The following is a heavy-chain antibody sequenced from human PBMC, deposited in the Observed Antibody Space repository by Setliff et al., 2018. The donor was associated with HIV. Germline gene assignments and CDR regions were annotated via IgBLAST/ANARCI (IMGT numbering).Heavy chain of an antibody. CDR3: GSIMVGGAMSYSYYYMDV. D-gene: IGHD3-16*01. Sequence: PSETLSLTCAVYGGSFSSYSWTWIRQPPGKELEWIGEINRSGSTNYNPSLKSRLTIIVDTSKNQFSLKLNSVTAADTAVYYCGSIMVGGAMSYSYYYMDVWGKGTTVTVSS. CDR2: INRSGST. V-gene: IGHV4-34*01. J-gene: IGHJ6*03. CDR1: GGSFSSYS.